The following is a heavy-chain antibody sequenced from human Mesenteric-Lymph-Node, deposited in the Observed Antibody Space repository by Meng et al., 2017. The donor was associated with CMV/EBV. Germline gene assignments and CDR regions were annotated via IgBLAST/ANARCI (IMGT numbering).Heavy chain of an antibody. CDR1: GGSISSSSYY. J-gene: IGHJ3*02. D-gene: IGHD2-15*01. CDR3: AREDCSGSSCGGAFDI. Sequence: GSLRLSCTVSGGSISSSSYYWGWIRQPPGKGLGWIGSIYYSGGAYYNPSLKSRVTILVDTSRNQFSLKLSSVTAADTAVYYCAREDCSGSSCGGAFDIWGQGTMVTVSS. CDR2: IYYSGGA. V-gene: IGHV4-39*07.